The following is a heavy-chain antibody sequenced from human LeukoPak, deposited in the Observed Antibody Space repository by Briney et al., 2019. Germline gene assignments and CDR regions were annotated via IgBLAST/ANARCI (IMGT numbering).Heavy chain of an antibody. CDR2: ISSSGSTI. Sequence: GGSLTLSCAASGFTFSDYYMSWIRQAPGKGLEWVSYISSSGSTIYYADSVKGRFTISRDNAKNSLYLQMNSLRAEDTAVYYCARDLNVYVWGSYRYIDYWGQGTLVTVSS. CDR3: ARDLNVYVWGSYRYIDY. D-gene: IGHD3-16*02. CDR1: GFTFSDYY. V-gene: IGHV3-11*04. J-gene: IGHJ4*02.